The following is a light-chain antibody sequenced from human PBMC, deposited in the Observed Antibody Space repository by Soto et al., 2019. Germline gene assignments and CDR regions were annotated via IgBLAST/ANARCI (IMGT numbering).Light chain of an antibody. J-gene: IGKJ5*01. CDR3: QQYGSSPIT. V-gene: IGKV1-39*01. CDR2: AAS. Sequence: DIQMTQSPSSLSASVGDRVTITCRASQSISTYLHWYQQKPGKAPNLLIYAASTLQSGVPSRFSGSGSGTDFTLTIRGLEPEDAAVYYCQQYGSSPITFGQGTRLEIK. CDR1: QSISTY.